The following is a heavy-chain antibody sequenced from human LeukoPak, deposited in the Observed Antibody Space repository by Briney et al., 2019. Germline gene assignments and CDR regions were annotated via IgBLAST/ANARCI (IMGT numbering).Heavy chain of an antibody. V-gene: IGHV5-51*01. J-gene: IGHJ4*02. CDR2: IYPGDSDT. D-gene: IGHD6-19*01. CDR3: ARHFGEYSSGPSVDY. Sequence: GESLKISCKGSGYSFTSYWIGWVRQMPGKGLEWMGIIYPGDSDTRYGPSFQGQVTISADKSISTAYLQWSSLKASDTAMYYCARHFGEYSSGPSVDYWGQGTLVTVSS. CDR1: GYSFTSYW.